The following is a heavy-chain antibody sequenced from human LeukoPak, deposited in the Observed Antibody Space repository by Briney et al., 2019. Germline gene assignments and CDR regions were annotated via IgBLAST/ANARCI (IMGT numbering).Heavy chain of an antibody. V-gene: IGHV3-13*01. Sequence: PGGSLRLSCAASGFTFSDYDMHWVRQAPGKGLEWVSAIGTAGDTYYTGSVKGRFTISRENAKNSLYLQMNSLRAGDTAVYYCVRVAKERVGGVYYFDYWGQRTPVTVSS. CDR2: IGTAGDT. CDR3: VRVAKERVGGVYYFDY. D-gene: IGHD1-1*01. J-gene: IGHJ4*02. CDR1: GFTFSDYD.